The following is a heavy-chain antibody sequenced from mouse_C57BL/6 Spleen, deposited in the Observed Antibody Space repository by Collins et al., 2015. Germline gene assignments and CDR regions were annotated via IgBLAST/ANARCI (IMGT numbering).Heavy chain of an antibody. CDR1: GFSLTSYG. CDR3: ARPSYDYGAWFAY. CDR2: IWSGGST. J-gene: IGHJ3*01. Sequence: QVQLKQSGPGLVQPSQSLSITCTVSGFSLTSYGVHWVRQSPGKGLEWLGVIWSGGSTDYNAAFISRLSISKDNSKSQVFFKMNSLQANDTAIYYCARPSYDYGAWFAYWGQGTLVTVSA. D-gene: IGHD2-4*01. V-gene: IGHV2-2*02.